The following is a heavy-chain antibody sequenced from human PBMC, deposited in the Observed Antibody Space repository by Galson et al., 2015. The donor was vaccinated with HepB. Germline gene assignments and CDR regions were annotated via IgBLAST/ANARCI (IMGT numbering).Heavy chain of an antibody. Sequence: SLRLSCAASGFTVSSNYMSWVRQAPVKGLGWVSVSYSGGSTYYADSVKGRFTISRDNSKNTLYLQMNSLRAEDTAVYSCARDSQHYDSSGYDYWGQGTLVTVSP. V-gene: IGHV3-66*01. CDR3: ARDSQHYDSSGYDY. CDR1: GFTVSSNY. J-gene: IGHJ4*02. D-gene: IGHD3-22*01. CDR2: SYSGGST.